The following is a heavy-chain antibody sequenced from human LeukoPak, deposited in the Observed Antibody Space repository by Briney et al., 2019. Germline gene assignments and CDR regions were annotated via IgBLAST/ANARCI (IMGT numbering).Heavy chain of an antibody. CDR2: ISGYNGNT. CDR1: GYRFSTFG. CDR3: ARYSGTFYFDY. J-gene: IGHJ4*02. V-gene: IGHV1-18*04. Sequence: ASVKVSCKASGYRFSTFGITWVRQAPGQGLEWVGWISGYNGNTNYAEKFQGRVTMTIDTSTTTTYMELRSLRSDDTAVYYCARYSGTFYFDYWGQGALVTVSS. D-gene: IGHD1-26*01.